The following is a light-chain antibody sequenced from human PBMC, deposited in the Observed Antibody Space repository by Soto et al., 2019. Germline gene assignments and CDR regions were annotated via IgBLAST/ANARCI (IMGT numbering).Light chain of an antibody. J-gene: IGKJ1*01. CDR3: QQYYNNPQA. Sequence: DIVVTQSPDSLAVSLGESATINCKSSQSVLYSSDNKNYLAWYRQKPGQPPKMLIYWATTRESGVPDRFSGSGSGTDFTLNIRSLQTEDVAVYYCQQYYNNPQAFGQGTRVEIK. CDR1: QSVLYSSDNKNY. V-gene: IGKV4-1*01. CDR2: WAT.